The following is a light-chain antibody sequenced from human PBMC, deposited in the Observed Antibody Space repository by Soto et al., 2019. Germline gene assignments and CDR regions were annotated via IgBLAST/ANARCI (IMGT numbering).Light chain of an antibody. CDR3: QQFSSYPLT. J-gene: IGKJ4*01. CDR1: RDINNN. CDR2: GAS. Sequence: ELVMTQSPATLSVSPGARAPLSCRASRDINNNLAWYQQKPGQSPRLLIYGASSRATGIPDRFSGGGSGTDLTITISRLEPEDFEVYDCQQFSSYPLTFGGGTKVDI. V-gene: IGKV3-20*01.